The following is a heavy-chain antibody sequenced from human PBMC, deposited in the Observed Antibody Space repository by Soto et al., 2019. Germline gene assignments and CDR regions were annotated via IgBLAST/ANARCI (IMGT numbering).Heavy chain of an antibody. D-gene: IGHD1-26*01. CDR3: ARDSSGSYYDFDY. CDR2: INPNSGGT. CDR1: GYTFTGYY. V-gene: IGHV1-2*04. Sequence: QVQLVQSGAEVKKPGASVKVSCKASGYTFTGYYMHWVRQAPGQGLEWMGGINPNSGGTNYAQKFQGWVTMTRDTSISTAYMELSRLRSDDTAVYYCARDSSGSYYDFDYWGQGTLVTVSS. J-gene: IGHJ4*02.